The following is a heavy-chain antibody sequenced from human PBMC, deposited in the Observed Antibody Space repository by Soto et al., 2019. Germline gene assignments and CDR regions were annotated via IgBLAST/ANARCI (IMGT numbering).Heavy chain of an antibody. D-gene: IGHD1-26*01. J-gene: IGHJ6*02. V-gene: IGHV1-69*12. CDR2: SIANFGTA. Sequence: QVQLVQSGAEVKKPGSSVKVSCKASGGTFSSYAISWVRQAPGQGLEWMGGSIANFGTAYYAQKCQGRDTITADDSTSTAYMELSSLRSDDTVVYYCASHSGSSPEGRYYYGMDVWGQGTTVTVCS. CDR3: ASHSGSSPEGRYYYGMDV. CDR1: GGTFSSYA.